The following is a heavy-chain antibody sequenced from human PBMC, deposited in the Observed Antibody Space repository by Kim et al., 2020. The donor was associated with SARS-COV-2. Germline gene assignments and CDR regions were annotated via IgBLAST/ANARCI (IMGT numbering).Heavy chain of an antibody. D-gene: IGHD2-2*01. J-gene: IGHJ6*03. CDR2: IWYDGSNK. CDR3: AGSFGYCSSTSCSLYYYYYYMDV. V-gene: IGHV3-33*01. Sequence: GGSLRLSCAASGFTFSSYGMHWVRQAPGKGLEWVAVIWYDGSNKYYADSVKGRFTISRDNSKNTLYLQMNSLRAEDTAVYYCAGSFGYCSSTSCSLYYYYYYMDVWGKGTTVTVSS. CDR1: GFTFSSYG.